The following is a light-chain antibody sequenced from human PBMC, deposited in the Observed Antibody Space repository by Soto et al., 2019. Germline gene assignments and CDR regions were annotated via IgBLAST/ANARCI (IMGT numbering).Light chain of an antibody. J-gene: IGKJ5*01. CDR2: DAS. CDR3: QQRSNWQIT. V-gene: IGKV3-11*01. CDR1: QSVSSY. Sequence: EIVLTQSPATLSVSPGERATLSCRASQSVSSYLAWYQQKPGQAPRLLIYDASNRVTGIPARFRGSGSGTDFTLTISSLEPDDLAVYYCQQRSNWQITFGQGTRLEIK.